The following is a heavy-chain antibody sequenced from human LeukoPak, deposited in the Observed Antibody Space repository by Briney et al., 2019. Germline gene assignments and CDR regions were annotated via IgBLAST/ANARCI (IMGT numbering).Heavy chain of an antibody. Sequence: PGRSLRLSCAASGFTFSSYAMHWVRQAPGKGLEWVAVISYDGSNKYYADSVKGRFTISRDNSKNTLYLEMNSLRPEDTAVYFCAKEKDYYVSGSNSDWGQGTLVTVSS. CDR3: AKEKDYYVSGSNSD. D-gene: IGHD3-10*01. V-gene: IGHV3-30-3*01. CDR2: ISYDGSNK. CDR1: GFTFSSYA. J-gene: IGHJ4*02.